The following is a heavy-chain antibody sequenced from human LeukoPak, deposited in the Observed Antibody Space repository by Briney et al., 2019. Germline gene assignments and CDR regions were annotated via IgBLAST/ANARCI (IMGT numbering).Heavy chain of an antibody. D-gene: IGHD6-25*01. CDR3: ARGYSSDWRPHDY. J-gene: IGHJ4*02. CDR2: INPNSGGT. Sequence: ASVKVSCKASGYTFTGYYMHWVRQAPGQGLEWMGWINPNSGGTNYAQKFQGRVTMTRDTSISTAYMELSRLRSDDTAVYYCARGYSSDWRPHDYWGQGTLVTVSS. V-gene: IGHV1-2*02. CDR1: GYTFTGYY.